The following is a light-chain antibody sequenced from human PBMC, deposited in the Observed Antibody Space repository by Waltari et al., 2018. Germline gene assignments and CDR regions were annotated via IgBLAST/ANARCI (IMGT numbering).Light chain of an antibody. Sequence: DIVMTQSPDPLAVSLGVRATINCKSSQSVLYSSNNKNYLAWHQQKPGQPPKLLIYWASTRESGVPDRFSGSGSGTDFTLTISSLQAEDVAVYYCQQYYSPGTFGQGTKLEIK. CDR2: WAS. V-gene: IGKV4-1*01. CDR1: QSVLYSSNNKNY. CDR3: QQYYSPGT. J-gene: IGKJ2*02.